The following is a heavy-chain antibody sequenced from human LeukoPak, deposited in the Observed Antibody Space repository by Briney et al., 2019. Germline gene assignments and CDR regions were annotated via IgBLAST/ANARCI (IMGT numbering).Heavy chain of an antibody. CDR3: AVERRQLFTANWPY. V-gene: IGHV3-7*01. CDR1: GFTFSDYW. CDR2: MKEDGSEI. Sequence: GGSLRLSCAASGFTFSDYWMTWVRQAPLKGVESVADMKEDGSEIFYADSVKGRFTLSRDNAENSLFLQMSTLRAEDTAVYYCAVERRQLFTANWPYWGHGTLVTVST. D-gene: IGHD1-1*01. J-gene: IGHJ4*01.